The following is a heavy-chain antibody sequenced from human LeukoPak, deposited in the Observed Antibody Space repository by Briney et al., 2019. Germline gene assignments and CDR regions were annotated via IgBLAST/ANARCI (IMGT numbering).Heavy chain of an antibody. D-gene: IGHD2-2*01. CDR2: ISSSGGII. J-gene: IGHJ4*02. CDR1: GFTFSGYE. Sequence: GGSLRLSCAASGFTFSGYEVNWVRQAPGKGLEWVSYISSSGGIIYYADSVKGRFTISRDNAKNSLSLQMNSLRAEDTAVYYCARDGRYCSTTSRPLAAFDYWGQGTLVTVSS. V-gene: IGHV3-48*03. CDR3: ARDGRYCSTTSRPLAAFDY.